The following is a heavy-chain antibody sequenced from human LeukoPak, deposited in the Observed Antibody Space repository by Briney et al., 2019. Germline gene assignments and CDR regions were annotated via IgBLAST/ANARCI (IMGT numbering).Heavy chain of an antibody. V-gene: IGHV1-69*05. CDR3: ARIVTSGSYYFDY. CDR1: GGTFSSYA. CDR2: IIPIFGTA. J-gene: IGHJ4*02. D-gene: IGHD1-26*01. Sequence: GASVKVSCQASGGTFSSYAISWVRQAPGQGLEWMGGIIPIFGTANYAQKFQGRVTITTDESTSTAYMELSSLRSEDTAVYYCARIVTSGSYYFDYWGQGTLVTVSS.